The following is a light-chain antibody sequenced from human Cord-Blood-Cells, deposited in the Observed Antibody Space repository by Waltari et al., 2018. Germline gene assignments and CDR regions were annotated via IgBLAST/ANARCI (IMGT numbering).Light chain of an antibody. Sequence: SSELTQDPAVSVALGQTVRITCQGYSLRSYYASWYQQKPGQAPVLVIYGKNNRPSGIPDRFSGSRSGNTASLTITGAQAEDEADYYCNSRDSSGNHVVFGGGTKLTVL. J-gene: IGLJ2*01. CDR2: GKN. CDR3: NSRDSSGNHVV. V-gene: IGLV3-19*01. CDR1: SLRSYY.